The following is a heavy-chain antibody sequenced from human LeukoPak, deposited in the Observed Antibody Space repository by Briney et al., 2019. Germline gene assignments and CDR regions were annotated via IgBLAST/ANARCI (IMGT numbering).Heavy chain of an antibody. J-gene: IGHJ4*02. D-gene: IGHD7-27*01. Sequence: SETLSLTCTVSGGSISSSSYYWSWIRQPAGKGLEWIGRIYTSGSTNYNPSLKSRVTMSVDTSKNQFSLKLSSVTAADTAVYYCATGQTGDKGRYFDYWGQGTLVTVSS. V-gene: IGHV4-61*02. CDR1: GGSISSSSYY. CDR3: ATGQTGDKGRYFDY. CDR2: IYTSGST.